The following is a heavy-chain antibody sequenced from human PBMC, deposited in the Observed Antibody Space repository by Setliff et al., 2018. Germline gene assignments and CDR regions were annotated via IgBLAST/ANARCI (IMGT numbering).Heavy chain of an antibody. V-gene: IGHV4-4*08. CDR1: GGSINTYY. CDR2: IYSSGRT. Sequence: SETLSLTCTVSGGSINTYYWIWIRQPPGKGLEWIGYIYSSGRTNYNPSLKSRVTISGDTSKNQFSLKLTSVTAADTAVYFCARSLGSGSYYNSRPFYSDYWGQGTLVTVSS. CDR3: ARSLGSGSYYNSRPFYSDY. D-gene: IGHD3-10*01. J-gene: IGHJ4*02.